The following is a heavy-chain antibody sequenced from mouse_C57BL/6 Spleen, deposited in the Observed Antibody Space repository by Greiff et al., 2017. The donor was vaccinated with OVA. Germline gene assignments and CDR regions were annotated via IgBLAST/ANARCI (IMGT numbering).Heavy chain of an antibody. V-gene: IGHV5-6*01. J-gene: IGHJ4*01. CDR2: ISSGGSYT. Sequence: EVKVVESGGDLVKPGGSLKLSCAASGFTFSSYGMSWVRQTPDKRLEWVATISSGGSYTYYPDSVKGRFTISRDNAKNTLYLQMSSLKSEDTAMYYCARDYDYDDYYAMDYWGQGTSVTVSS. CDR3: ARDYDYDDYYAMDY. D-gene: IGHD2-4*01. CDR1: GFTFSSYG.